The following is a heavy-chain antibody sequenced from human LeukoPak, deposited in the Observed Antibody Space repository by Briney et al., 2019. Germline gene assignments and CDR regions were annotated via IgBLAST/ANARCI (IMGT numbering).Heavy chain of an antibody. CDR2: ISSSGSTI. Sequence: PGGSLRLSCAASGFTFSDYYMSWIRQAPGKGLEWVSYISSSGSTIYYADSVKGRFTISRDNAKNSLYLQMNSLKTEDTAVYYCTTGWPSADFDYWGQGTLVTVSS. CDR1: GFTFSDYY. J-gene: IGHJ4*02. V-gene: IGHV3-11*01. CDR3: TTGWPSADFDY.